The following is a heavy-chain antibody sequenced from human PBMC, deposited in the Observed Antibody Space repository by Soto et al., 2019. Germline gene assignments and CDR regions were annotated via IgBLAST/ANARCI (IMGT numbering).Heavy chain of an antibody. CDR1: GFTFTSSA. D-gene: IGHD5-12*01. Sequence: SVKVSCKASGFTFTSSAVQWVRQARGQRLEWIGWIVVGSGNTNYAQKFQERVTITRDMSTSTAYMELSSLRSEDTAVYYCAADRYSGYDYNWFDPWGQGTLVTVSS. J-gene: IGHJ5*02. CDR3: AADRYSGYDYNWFDP. V-gene: IGHV1-58*01. CDR2: IVVGSGNT.